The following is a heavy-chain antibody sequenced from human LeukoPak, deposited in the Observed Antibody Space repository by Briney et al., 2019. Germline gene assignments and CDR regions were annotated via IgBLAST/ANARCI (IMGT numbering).Heavy chain of an antibody. Sequence: SETLSLTCTVSGGSISSYYWSWIRQPPGKGLEWIGYIYYSGSTNYNPSLKSRVTISVDTSKNQFSLKLSSVTAADTAVYYCARDLQNAFDIWGQGTMVTVSS. V-gene: IGHV4-59*12. CDR3: ARDLQNAFDI. J-gene: IGHJ3*02. CDR2: IYYSGST. CDR1: GGSISSYY.